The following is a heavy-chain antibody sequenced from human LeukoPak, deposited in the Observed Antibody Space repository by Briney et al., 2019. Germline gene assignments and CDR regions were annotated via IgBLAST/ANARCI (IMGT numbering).Heavy chain of an antibody. CDR2: MSYDGGNI. Sequence: PGGSLRLSCAASGFTFSNYGMHWVRQAPGKGLEWVAGMSYDGGNIYHRDSVKGRFTISRDNSKNTLYLQMNSLRAEDTAVYYCAKRASGSGTSLYYFDYWGQGTLVTVSS. CDR3: AKRASGSGTSLYYFDY. J-gene: IGHJ4*02. CDR1: GFTFSNYG. V-gene: IGHV3-30*18. D-gene: IGHD3-10*01.